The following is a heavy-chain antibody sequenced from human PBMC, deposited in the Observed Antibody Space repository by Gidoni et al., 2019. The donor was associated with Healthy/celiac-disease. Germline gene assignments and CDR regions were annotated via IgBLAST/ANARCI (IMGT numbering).Heavy chain of an antibody. CDR3: AKDPPYDFWSGYYPLDY. J-gene: IGHJ4*02. V-gene: IGHV3-23*01. D-gene: IGHD3-3*01. Sequence: EVQLLESGGGLVQPGGSLRLSCAASGFTFSRYAMSWVLQAPGKGLEWVSAISGSGGSTYYADSVKGRFTISRDNSKNTLYLQMNSLRAEDTAVYYCAKDPPYDFWSGYYPLDYWGQGTLVTVSS. CDR1: GFTFSRYA. CDR2: ISGSGGST.